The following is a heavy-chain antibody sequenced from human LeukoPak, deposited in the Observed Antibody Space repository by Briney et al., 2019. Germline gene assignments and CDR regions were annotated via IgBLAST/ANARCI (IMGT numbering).Heavy chain of an antibody. V-gene: IGHV3-30*03. D-gene: IGHD3-22*01. J-gene: IGHJ4*02. CDR2: ISYDGSNK. CDR1: GFTFSSYG. Sequence: GGSLRLSCAASGFTFSSYGMHWVRQAPGKGLEWVAVISYDGSNKYYADSVKGRFTISRDNSKNTLYLQMNSLRAEDTAVYYCARNCSDSSSDYYPLGYWGQGTLVTVSS. CDR3: ARNCSDSSSDYYPLGY.